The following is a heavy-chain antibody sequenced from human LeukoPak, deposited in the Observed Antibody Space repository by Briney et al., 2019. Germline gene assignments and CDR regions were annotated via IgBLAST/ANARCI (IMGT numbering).Heavy chain of an antibody. CDR3: ARHYGP. V-gene: IGHV4-39*01. CDR1: GGSISGSSYY. D-gene: IGHD3-10*01. CDR2: IYYSGST. J-gene: IGHJ4*02. Sequence: SETLSLTCTVSGGSISGSSYYWGWIRQPPGKGLEWIGSIYYSGSTYYNPSLKSRVTISVDTSKNQFSLKLNSVTATDTVVYYCARHYGPWGQGTMVTVSS.